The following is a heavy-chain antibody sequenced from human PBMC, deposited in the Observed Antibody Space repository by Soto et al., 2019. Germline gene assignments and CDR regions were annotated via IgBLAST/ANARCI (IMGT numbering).Heavy chain of an antibody. V-gene: IGHV3-30-3*01. D-gene: IGHD2-2*01. J-gene: IGHJ6*02. CDR2: ISYDGSNK. CDR1: GFTFSSYA. CDR3: ARGRVVPAAMYV. Sequence: PGGSLRLSCAASGFTFSSYAMHWVRQAPGKGLEWVAVISYDGSNKYYADSVKGRFTISRDNSKNTLYLQMNSLRAEDTAVYYCARGRVVPAAMYVWGQGTTVTVYS.